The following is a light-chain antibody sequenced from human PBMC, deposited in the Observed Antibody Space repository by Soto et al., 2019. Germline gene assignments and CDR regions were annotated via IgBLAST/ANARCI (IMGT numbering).Light chain of an antibody. CDR2: LEGSEGY. CDR1: SGHSTYI. J-gene: IGLJ3*02. V-gene: IGLV4-60*02. CDR3: ATWDCNTWVWV. Sequence: QLVLTQSSSASASLGSSVKLTCTLSSGHSTYIIAWHQQQPGKAPRYLMKLEGSEGYNKGSGVPDRFSGSSSGADRYLTIYNVQLDDPADYYCATWDCNTWVWVFGGGTKLTVL.